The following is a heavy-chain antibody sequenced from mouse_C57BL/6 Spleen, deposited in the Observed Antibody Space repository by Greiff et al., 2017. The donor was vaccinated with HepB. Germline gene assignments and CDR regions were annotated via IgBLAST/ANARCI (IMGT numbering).Heavy chain of an antibody. V-gene: IGHV1-15*01. Sequence: VQLVESGAELVRPGASVTLSCKASGYTFTDYEMHWVKQTPVHGLEWIGAIDPETGGTAYNQKFKGKAILTADKSSSTAYMELRSLTSEDSAVYYCTGITTVVAQGFAYWGQGTLVTVSA. CDR1: GYTFTDYE. CDR2: IDPETGGT. J-gene: IGHJ3*01. D-gene: IGHD1-1*01. CDR3: TGITTVVAQGFAY.